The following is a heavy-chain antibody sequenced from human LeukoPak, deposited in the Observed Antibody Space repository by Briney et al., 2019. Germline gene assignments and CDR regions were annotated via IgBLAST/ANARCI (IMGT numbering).Heavy chain of an antibody. CDR1: GFTFDDYA. Sequence: GGSLRLSCAASGFTFDDYAMHWVRQAPGKGLEWVANIKQDGSEKYYVDSVKGRFTISRDNAKNSLYLQMNSLRAEDTAVYYCARDPGYSSRWNNWFDPWGQGTLVTVSS. V-gene: IGHV3-7*01. J-gene: IGHJ5*02. CDR2: IKQDGSEK. D-gene: IGHD6-13*01. CDR3: ARDPGYSSRWNNWFDP.